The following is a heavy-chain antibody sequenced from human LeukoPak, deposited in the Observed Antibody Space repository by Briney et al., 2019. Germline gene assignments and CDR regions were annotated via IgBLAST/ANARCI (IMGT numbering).Heavy chain of an antibody. V-gene: IGHV4-31*03. CDR2: IYYSGST. D-gene: IGHD5-18*01. CDR1: GGSISSGGYY. CDR3: ARDNSYGYSSGQRAFDI. J-gene: IGHJ3*02. Sequence: SETLSLTCTVSGGSISSGGYYWSWIRQHPGKGLEWIGYIYYSGSTYYNPSLKSRVTISVDTSKNQCSLKLSSVTAADTAVYYCARDNSYGYSSGQRAFDIWGQGTMVTVSS.